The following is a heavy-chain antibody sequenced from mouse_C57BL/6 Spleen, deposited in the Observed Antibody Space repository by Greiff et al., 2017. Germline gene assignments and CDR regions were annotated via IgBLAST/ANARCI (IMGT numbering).Heavy chain of an antibody. CDR3: ARDHYDLDGMDY. Sequence: VQLQESGGGLVKPGGSLKLSCAASGFTFSSYAMYWVRQTPVKRLEWVATISDGGSYPYYPHNVKGRFTISRDNAKNNLNLQMSHLKAEDTAMYYCARDHYDLDGMDYWGQGTSVTVSA. CDR2: ISDGGSYP. CDR1: GFTFSSYA. J-gene: IGHJ4*01. V-gene: IGHV5-4*01. D-gene: IGHD2-4*01.